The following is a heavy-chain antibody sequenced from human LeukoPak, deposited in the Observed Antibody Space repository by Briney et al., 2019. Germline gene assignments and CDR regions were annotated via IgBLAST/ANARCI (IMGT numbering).Heavy chain of an antibody. J-gene: IGHJ4*02. D-gene: IGHD3-10*01. CDR2: FTRSGTT. CDR1: GFTFSSFA. V-gene: IGHV3-23*01. Sequence: GGSLRLSCAASGFTFSSFAMSGVGQAPGKGLGWAQVFTRSGTTYYAESVKGRFTISRDNSKNTLYLQMNSLRADDTAVYSCAKDAVAPGSGGDFFDYWGQGTLVTVSS. CDR3: AKDAVAPGSGGDFFDY.